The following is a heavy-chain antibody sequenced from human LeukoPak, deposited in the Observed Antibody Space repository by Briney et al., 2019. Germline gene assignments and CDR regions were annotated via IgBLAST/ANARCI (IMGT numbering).Heavy chain of an antibody. D-gene: IGHD6-19*01. Sequence: ASVKVSCKASGYTFTSYDINWVRQATGQGLEWMGWMNPNSGNTGYAQKFQGRVTMTRNTSISTAYMELSSLRSEDTAVYYCAKYRYSSGWGPFDYWGQGTLVTVSS. CDR1: GYTFTSYD. J-gene: IGHJ4*02. CDR3: AKYRYSSGWGPFDY. CDR2: MNPNSGNT. V-gene: IGHV1-8*01.